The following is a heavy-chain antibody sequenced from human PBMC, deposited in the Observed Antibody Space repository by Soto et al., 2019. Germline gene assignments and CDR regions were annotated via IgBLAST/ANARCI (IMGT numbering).Heavy chain of an antibody. Sequence: PGGSLRLSCAASGVSGFTFSKYAMSWVRQAPGKGLEWVSTIGGTGGFVTYYADSVKGRFTISRDSSRNTVNLLMNRLRVEDTARYFCVSWVSVHFDYWGPGTLVTVSS. CDR2: IGGTGGFVT. CDR1: GVSGFTFSKYA. CDR3: VSWVSVHFDY. J-gene: IGHJ4*02. V-gene: IGHV3-23*01. D-gene: IGHD2-8*01.